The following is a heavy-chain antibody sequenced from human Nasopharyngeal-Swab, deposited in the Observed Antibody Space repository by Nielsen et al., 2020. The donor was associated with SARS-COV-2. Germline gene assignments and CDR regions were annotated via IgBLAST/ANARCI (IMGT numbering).Heavy chain of an antibody. Sequence: GESLKISCAASGFTFSSYAMHWVRQAPGKGLEWVAVISYDGSNKYYADSVKGRFTISRDNSKNTLYLQMNSLRAEDTAVYYCAAEATGTDAFDIWGQGTVVTVSS. V-gene: IGHV3-30*04. CDR3: AAEATGTDAFDI. D-gene: IGHD6-13*01. J-gene: IGHJ3*02. CDR2: ISYDGSNK. CDR1: GFTFSSYA.